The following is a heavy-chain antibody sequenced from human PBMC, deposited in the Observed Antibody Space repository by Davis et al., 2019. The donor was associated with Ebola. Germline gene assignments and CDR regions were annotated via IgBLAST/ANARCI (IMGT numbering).Heavy chain of an antibody. J-gene: IGHJ6*02. CDR2: IYSGGST. CDR1: GFTFSSYT. D-gene: IGHD3-10*01. Sequence: PGGSLRLSCAASGFTFSSYTMNWVRQAPGKGLEWVSVIYSGGSTYYADSVKGRFTISRDNSKNTLYLQMNSLRAEDTAVYYCARGGGSGSLGYGMDVWGQGTTVTVSS. CDR3: ARGGGSGSLGYGMDV. V-gene: IGHV3-53*01.